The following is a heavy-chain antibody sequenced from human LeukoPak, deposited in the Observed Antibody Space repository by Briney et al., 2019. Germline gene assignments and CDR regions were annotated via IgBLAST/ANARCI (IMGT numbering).Heavy chain of an antibody. CDR2: IYYSGST. CDR3: GSGSYYNIVDY. D-gene: IGHD3-10*01. Sequence: SETLSLTCTVSGGCISSYYWSWIRQPPGKGLEWIGYIYYSGSTNYNPSLKSRVTISVDTSRNQFSLKLSSVTATDTAVYYCGSGSYYNIVDYWGQGTLVTVSS. V-gene: IGHV4-59*08. J-gene: IGHJ4*02. CDR1: GGCISSYY.